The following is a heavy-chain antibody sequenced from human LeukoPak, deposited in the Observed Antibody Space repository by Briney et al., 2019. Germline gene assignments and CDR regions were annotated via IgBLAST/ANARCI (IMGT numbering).Heavy chain of an antibody. V-gene: IGHV3-48*01. D-gene: IGHD3/OR15-3a*01. CDR3: ARVYRNEEGFWTPNNYMDV. CDR2: ISSGSSTI. Sequence: GGSLRLSCAGSGFTFSDYSMNWVRQAPGKGLEWVSYISSGSSTIDNADSVKGRFTISRDNAKNSLYLQMNSLRAEDTAVYYCARVYRNEEGFWTPNNYMDVWGKGTTATVSS. J-gene: IGHJ6*03. CDR1: GFTFSDYS.